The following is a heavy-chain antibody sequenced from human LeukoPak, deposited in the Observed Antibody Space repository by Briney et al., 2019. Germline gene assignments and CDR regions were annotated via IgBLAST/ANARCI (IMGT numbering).Heavy chain of an antibody. CDR1: GFTFSYYA. J-gene: IGHJ4*02. CDR2: ISYDGGSK. V-gene: IGHV3-30-3*01. CDR3: ARAPRWSGGTCYSLSDY. D-gene: IGHD2-15*01. Sequence: GGSLRLSCAASGFTFSYYAMHWVRQAPGKGLEWVAVISYDGGSKSYADSVKGRFTISRDNSKNTLFLQMNSLTAEDTAVFYCARAPRWSGGTCYSLSDYWGQGTLVTVSS.